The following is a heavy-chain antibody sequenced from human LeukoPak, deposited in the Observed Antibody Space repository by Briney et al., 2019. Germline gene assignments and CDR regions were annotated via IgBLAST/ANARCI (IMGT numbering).Heavy chain of an antibody. CDR3: ARNLARTGDFDY. Sequence: ASVKVSCKASGYTFTSYDINWVRQTTGQGLDWLGWMNPNSGGAGYAQNFQGRVSLTRDTSISTAYMELTNLGSEDTAVYYCARNLARTGDFDYWGQGTLVTVSS. D-gene: IGHD5-12*01. CDR2: MNPNSGGA. CDR1: GYTFTSYD. V-gene: IGHV1-8*01. J-gene: IGHJ4*02.